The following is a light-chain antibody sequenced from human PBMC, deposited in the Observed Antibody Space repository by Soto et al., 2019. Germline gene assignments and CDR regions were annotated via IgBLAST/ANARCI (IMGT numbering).Light chain of an antibody. CDR2: DAY. CDR3: QQSYSIPVT. CDR1: QSISTL. V-gene: IGKV1-39*01. Sequence: DIQMTQSPSSLSAFVGDRVTIPCRASQSISTLLNWYQQKPGQAPKLLITDAYTLRTGVSSRFSGSGSGTDFTLTISSLQPEDLAIYYCQQSYSIPVTFGGGIKVEI. J-gene: IGKJ4*01.